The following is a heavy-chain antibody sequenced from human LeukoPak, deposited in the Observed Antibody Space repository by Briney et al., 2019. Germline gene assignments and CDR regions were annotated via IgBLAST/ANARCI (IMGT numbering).Heavy chain of an antibody. Sequence: PGGSLRLSCAASGFTFSSYAMHWVRQAPGKGLEYLSSITSDGGTTYYADSVKGRFTISRDNSKNTLYLQMGSLRAGDMALYYCARDLRGAADYWGQGTLVTVSS. CDR1: GFTFSSYA. D-gene: IGHD1-26*01. CDR2: ITSDGGTT. V-gene: IGHV3-64*02. J-gene: IGHJ4*02. CDR3: ARDLRGAADY.